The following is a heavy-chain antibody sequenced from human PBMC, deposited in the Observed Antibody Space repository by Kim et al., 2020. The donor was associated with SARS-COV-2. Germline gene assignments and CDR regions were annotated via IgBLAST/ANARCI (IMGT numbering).Heavy chain of an antibody. CDR3: ARESGYDFMELYYYYGMDV. J-gene: IGHJ6*02. Sequence: ASVKVSCKASGYTFTSYYMHWVRQAPGQGLEWMGIINPSGGSTSYAQKFQGRVTMTRDTSTSTVYMELSSLRSEDTVVYYCARESGYDFMELYYYYGMDVWGQGTTVTVSS. V-gene: IGHV1-46*01. D-gene: IGHD5-12*01. CDR1: GYTFTSYY. CDR2: INPSGGST.